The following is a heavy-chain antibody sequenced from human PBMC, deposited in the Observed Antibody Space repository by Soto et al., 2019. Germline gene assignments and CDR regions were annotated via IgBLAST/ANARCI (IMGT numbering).Heavy chain of an antibody. V-gene: IGHV2-26*03. J-gene: IGHJ6*02. CDR3: ARMNADTYSPYYAMDV. CDR1: GFSLSNGRMG. CDR2: IFSDAER. Sequence: QVTLKESGPVLVKPTETLTLTCTISGFSLSNGRMGVSWIRQSPGKALEWLAHIFSDAERSYSTSMQSRLTISTDTSGTQVVITMTNMAPVDTGTYYSARMNADTYSPYYAMDVWGQVTTVTVSS. D-gene: IGHD2-15*01.